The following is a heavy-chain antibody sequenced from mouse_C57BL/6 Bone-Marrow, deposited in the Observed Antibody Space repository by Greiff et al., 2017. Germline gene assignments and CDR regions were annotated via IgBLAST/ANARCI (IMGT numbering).Heavy chain of an antibody. CDR3: TPFITTGVPFAY. D-gene: IGHD1-1*01. Sequence: DVHLVESGAELVRPGASVKLSCTASGFNIKDYYMHWVKQRPEQGLEWIGRIDPEDGDTEYAPKFQGKATMTADTSSNTAYLPLSSLTSEDTAVHYCTPFITTGVPFAYWGQGTLVTVSA. CDR1: GFNIKDYY. CDR2: IDPEDGDT. V-gene: IGHV14-1*01. J-gene: IGHJ3*01.